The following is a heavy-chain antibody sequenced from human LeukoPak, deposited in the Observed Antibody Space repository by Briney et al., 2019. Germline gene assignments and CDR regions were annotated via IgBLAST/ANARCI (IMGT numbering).Heavy chain of an antibody. D-gene: IGHD3-3*01. CDR2: ISGSGGST. CDR1: GFTFSSYA. V-gene: IGHV3-23*01. Sequence: PGGSLRLSCAASGFTFSSYAMSWVRQAPGKRLEWVSAISGSGGSTYYADSVKGRFTISRDNSKNTLYLQMNSLRAEDTAVYYCAKSYFPYYDFWSGYPYEYYFDYWGQGTLVTVSS. J-gene: IGHJ4*02. CDR3: AKSYFPYYDFWSGYPYEYYFDY.